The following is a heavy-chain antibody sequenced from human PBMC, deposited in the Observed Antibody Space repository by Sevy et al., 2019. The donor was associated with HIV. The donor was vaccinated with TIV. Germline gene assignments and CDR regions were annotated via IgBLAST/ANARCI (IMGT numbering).Heavy chain of an antibody. Sequence: ASVKVSCKASNYNFFAYGFAWVRQAPGQGLEWMGWISGFNGNTNYAQKLRGIVTLTTDSSTSTAYMELRSLTSDDTAVYSCAREVVTPGPDYGMDVWGPGTTVTVSS. CDR2: ISGFNGNT. V-gene: IGHV1-18*01. D-gene: IGHD3-22*01. CDR3: AREVVTPGPDYGMDV. CDR1: NYNFFAYG. J-gene: IGHJ6*02.